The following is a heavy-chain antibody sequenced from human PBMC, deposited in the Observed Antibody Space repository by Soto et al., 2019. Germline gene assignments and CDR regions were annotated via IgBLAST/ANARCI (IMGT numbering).Heavy chain of an antibody. CDR1: EYTFAGYY. CDR3: ARGGGYCSGGTCYLYGMDV. CDR2: INPKSGGT. V-gene: IGHV1-2*04. D-gene: IGHD2-15*01. Sequence: ASVKVSCKSSEYTFAGYYMHWVRQAPGQGLEWMGWINPKSGGTNYAQKFQGWVTMTRDTSIRTAYMELRRLKSDDTAVYYCARGGGYCSGGTCYLYGMDVWGQGTTVTVSS. J-gene: IGHJ6*02.